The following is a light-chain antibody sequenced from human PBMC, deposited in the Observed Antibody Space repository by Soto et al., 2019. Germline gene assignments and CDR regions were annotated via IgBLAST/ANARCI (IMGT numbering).Light chain of an antibody. CDR2: GAS. CDR3: QQYGSSPLT. J-gene: IGKJ4*01. CDR1: QNGGINQ. Sequence: ETLRTQSPATLSVSPGERATLSGRAQNGGINQLAWYQQKPGQAPRLLIYGASSRATGIPDRFSGSGSGTDFTLTISRLESEDFAVYHCQQYGSSPLTFGGGTKVDIK. V-gene: IGKV3-20*01.